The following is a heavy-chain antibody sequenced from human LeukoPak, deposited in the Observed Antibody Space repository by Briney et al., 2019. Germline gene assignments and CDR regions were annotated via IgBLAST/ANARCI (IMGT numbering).Heavy chain of an antibody. V-gene: IGHV3-30*18. CDR3: AKDRNRIAVAGTPHY. J-gene: IGHJ4*02. CDR2: ISYDGSNK. D-gene: IGHD6-19*01. Sequence: PGGSLRLSCAASGFTFSSYGMHWVRQAPGEGLEWVAVISYDGSNKYYADSVKGRFTISRDNSKNTLYLQMNSLRAEDAAVYYCAKDRNRIAVAGTPHYWGQGTLVTVSS. CDR1: GFTFSSYG.